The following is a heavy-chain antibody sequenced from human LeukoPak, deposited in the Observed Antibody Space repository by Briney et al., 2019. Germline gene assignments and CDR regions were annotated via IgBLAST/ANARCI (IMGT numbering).Heavy chain of an antibody. CDR1: GFTFSSYA. Sequence: SGGSLRLSCAASGFTFSSYAMSWVRQAPGKGLEWVSAISGSGGSTYYADSVKGRFTISRDNSKNTLYLQMNSLRAEDTAVYYCAKIPYYYDSSGYLAFDYWGQGTLVTVSS. CDR2: ISGSGGST. V-gene: IGHV3-23*01. D-gene: IGHD3-22*01. CDR3: AKIPYYYDSSGYLAFDY. J-gene: IGHJ4*02.